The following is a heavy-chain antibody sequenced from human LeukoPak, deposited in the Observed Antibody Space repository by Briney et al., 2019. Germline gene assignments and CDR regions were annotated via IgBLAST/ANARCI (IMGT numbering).Heavy chain of an antibody. J-gene: IGHJ6*02. CDR3: ARDPYRYGEYGMDV. CDR1: GFIFSSYW. Sequence: HPGGSLRLSCVASGFIFSSYWMSWVRQAPGKGLEWVANIKQDGREKYYVDSVKGRFTIPRDNAKNSLYLQMSSLRAEDTAVYYCARDPYRYGEYGMDVWGQGTTVTVSS. D-gene: IGHD5-18*01. CDR2: IKQDGREK. V-gene: IGHV3-7*04.